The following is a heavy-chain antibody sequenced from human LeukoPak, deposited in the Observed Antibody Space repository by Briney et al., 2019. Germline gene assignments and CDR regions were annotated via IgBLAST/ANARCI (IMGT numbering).Heavy chain of an antibody. J-gene: IGHJ4*02. CDR3: AHRRLYGSGSTFDY. V-gene: IGHV2-5*02. CDR2: IYWDDDK. CDR1: GFSLSTSGVG. D-gene: IGHD3-10*01. Sequence: SGPTLVNPTQTLTLTCTFSGFSLSTSGVGVGWIRQPPGKALEWLALIYWDDDKRYSPSLKSRLTITKDTSKNQVVLTMTNVDPVDTATYYCAHRRLYGSGSTFDYWGQGTLVTVSS.